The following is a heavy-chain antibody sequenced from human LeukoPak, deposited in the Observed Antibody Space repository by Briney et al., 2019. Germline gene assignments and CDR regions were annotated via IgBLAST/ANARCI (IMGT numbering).Heavy chain of an antibody. CDR1: GYTLTELS. J-gene: IGHJ4*02. CDR2: FDPEDGET. D-gene: IGHD6-13*01. V-gene: IGHV1-24*01. CDR3: AREEQQLVDSFDY. Sequence: GASVKVSCKVSGYTLTELSMHWVRQAPGKGLEWMGGFDPEDGETIYAQKFQGRVTMTRDTSTSTVYMELSSLRSEDTAVYYCAREEQQLVDSFDYWGQGTLVTVSS.